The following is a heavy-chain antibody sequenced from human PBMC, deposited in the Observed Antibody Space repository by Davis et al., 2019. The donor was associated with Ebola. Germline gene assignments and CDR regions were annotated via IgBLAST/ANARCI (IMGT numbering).Heavy chain of an antibody. CDR1: GYIFTNFY. CDR3: ARGNSIGDV. V-gene: IGHV7-4-1*02. CDR2: INANTGNP. D-gene: IGHD1-7*01. J-gene: IGHJ6*02. Sequence: ASVKVSCKASGYIFTNFYIHWVRQAPGQGLQWMGWINANTGNPTYAQGFTGRFVFSLDTSVSTAYLQISSLKAEDTAVYYCARGNSIGDVWGQGTTVTVSS.